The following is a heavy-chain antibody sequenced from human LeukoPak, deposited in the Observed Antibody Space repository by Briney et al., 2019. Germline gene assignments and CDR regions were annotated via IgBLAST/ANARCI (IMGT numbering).Heavy chain of an antibody. CDR1: GGSFSGYY. Sequence: SETLSLTCAVYGGSFSGYYWSWIRQPPGKGLEWIGEINHSGSTNCNPSLKSRVTISVDTSKNQFSLKLSSVTAADTAVYYCAREPPPTYGDYEEVSGLVDYWGQGTLVTVSS. CDR3: AREPPPTYGDYEEVSGLVDY. V-gene: IGHV4-34*01. J-gene: IGHJ4*02. D-gene: IGHD4-17*01. CDR2: INHSGST.